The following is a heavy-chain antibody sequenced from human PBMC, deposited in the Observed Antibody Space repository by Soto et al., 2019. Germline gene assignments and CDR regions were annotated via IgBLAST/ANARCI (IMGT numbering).Heavy chain of an antibody. D-gene: IGHD3-10*01. CDR3: ARLITGSGHFFDY. CDR2: IYYSGST. Sequence: SETLSLTCTVSGGSISSYYWSWIRQPPGKGLEWIGYIYYSGSTNYNPSLKSRVTISVDTSKNQFSLKLSSVTAADTAVYYCARLITGSGHFFDYWGQGTLVTVSS. V-gene: IGHV4-59*01. J-gene: IGHJ4*02. CDR1: GGSISSYY.